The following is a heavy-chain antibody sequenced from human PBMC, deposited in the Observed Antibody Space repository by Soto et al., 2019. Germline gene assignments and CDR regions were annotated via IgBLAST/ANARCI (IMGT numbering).Heavy chain of an antibody. Sequence: PGGSLRLSCAASGFTFDDYAMHWVRQAPGKGLEWVSGISWNSGSIGYADSVKGRFTISRDNAKNSLYLQMNGLRAEDTALYYCAKGQVVPAAIEGDYFDYWGQGTLVTVSS. J-gene: IGHJ4*02. V-gene: IGHV3-9*01. CDR2: ISWNSGSI. D-gene: IGHD2-2*01. CDR1: GFTFDDYA. CDR3: AKGQVVPAAIEGDYFDY.